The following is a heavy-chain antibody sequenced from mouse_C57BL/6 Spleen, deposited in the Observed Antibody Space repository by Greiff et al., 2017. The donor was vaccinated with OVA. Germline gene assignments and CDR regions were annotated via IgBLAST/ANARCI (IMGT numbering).Heavy chain of an antibody. CDR1: GYTFTSYT. CDR2: INPSSGYT. CDR3: ARDYYDYYGFAY. V-gene: IGHV1-4*01. J-gene: IGHJ3*01. D-gene: IGHD2-4*01. Sequence: VQLQQSGAELARPGASVKMSCKASGYTFTSYTMHWVKQRPGQGLEWIGYINPSSGYTKYNQKFKDKATLTADKSSSPAYMQLSSLTSEDSAGYYCARDYYDYYGFAYWGKGTLVTVSA.